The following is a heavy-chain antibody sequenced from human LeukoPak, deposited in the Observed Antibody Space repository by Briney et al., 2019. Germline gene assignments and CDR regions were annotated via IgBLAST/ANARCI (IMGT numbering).Heavy chain of an antibody. J-gene: IGHJ4*02. D-gene: IGHD1-26*01. Sequence: GASVKVSCKASGGTFSSYAISWVRQAPGQGLEWMGRIIPILGIANYAQKLQGRVTITADKSTSTAYMELSSLRSEDTAVYYCAANSGSYFFHPHPLSYYFDYWGQGTLVTVSS. V-gene: IGHV1-69*04. CDR2: IIPILGIA. CDR1: GGTFSSYA. CDR3: AANSGSYFFHPHPLSYYFDY.